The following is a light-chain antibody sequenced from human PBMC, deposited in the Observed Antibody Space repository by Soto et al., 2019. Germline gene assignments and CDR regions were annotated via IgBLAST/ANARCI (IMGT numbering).Light chain of an antibody. CDR1: QSVSSSY. CDR2: GAS. Sequence: EIVLTQSPGTLSLSPGERATLSCRASQSVSSSYLAWYQQKPGQAPRLLIYGASSRATGIPDGFSGSGSGTDFTLTISRLEPEDFAVYYCHLYGSSPQITFVPGTKVDIK. V-gene: IGKV3-20*01. J-gene: IGKJ3*01. CDR3: HLYGSSPQIT.